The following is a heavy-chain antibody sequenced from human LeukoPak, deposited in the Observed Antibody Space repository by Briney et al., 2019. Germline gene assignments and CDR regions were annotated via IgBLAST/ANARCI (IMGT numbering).Heavy chain of an antibody. D-gene: IGHD7-27*01. CDR3: ARVWAWGSGNYFDN. J-gene: IGHJ4*02. CDR2: IRGDAGST. V-gene: IGHV3-20*04. Sequence: GALRLSCAASGFTFDAFCMTWVRQAPGKGVEWVSAIRGDAGSTGYADSVKGRFTISRDNAKNSLHLQMNSLRVEDTALYYCARVWAWGSGNYFDNWGQGTLVTVSS. CDR1: GFTFDAFC.